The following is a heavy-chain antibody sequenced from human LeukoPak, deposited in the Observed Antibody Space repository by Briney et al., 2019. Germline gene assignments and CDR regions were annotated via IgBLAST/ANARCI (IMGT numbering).Heavy chain of an antibody. Sequence: PSQTLSLTCTVSGGSISSGDYYWSWIRQPPGKGLEWIGYIYYSGSTYYNPSLKSRVTISVDTSKNQFSLKLSSVTAADTAVYYCARPIFGGVSWFDPWGQGTLVTVSS. V-gene: IGHV4-30-4*08. CDR2: IYYSGST. CDR1: GGSISSGDYY. CDR3: ARPIFGGVSWFDP. J-gene: IGHJ5*02. D-gene: IGHD3-3*01.